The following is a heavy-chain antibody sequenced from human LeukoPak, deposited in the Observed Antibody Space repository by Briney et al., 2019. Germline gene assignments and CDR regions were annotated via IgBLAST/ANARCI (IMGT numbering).Heavy chain of an antibody. CDR1: GYTLTELS. Sequence: ASVKVSCKVSGYTLTELSMHWVRQAPGKGLEWMGGFDPEDGETIYAQKFQGRVTMTEDTSTDTAYMELSSLRSEDTAVYYCATDYPRYCSGGSCYSVWGQGTLVTVSS. V-gene: IGHV1-24*01. CDR2: FDPEDGET. D-gene: IGHD2-15*01. CDR3: ATDYPRYCSGGSCYSV. J-gene: IGHJ4*02.